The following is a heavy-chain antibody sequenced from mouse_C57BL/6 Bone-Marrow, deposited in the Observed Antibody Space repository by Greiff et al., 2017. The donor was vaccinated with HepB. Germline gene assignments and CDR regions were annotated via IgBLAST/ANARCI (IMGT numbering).Heavy chain of an antibody. J-gene: IGHJ3*01. CDR1: GYTFTDYY. CDR3: AREGDFAY. Sequence: VQRVESGAELVRPGASVKLSCKASGYTFTDYYINWVKQRPGQGLEWIARIYPGSGNTYYNEKFKGKATLTAEKSSSTAYMQLSSLTSEDSAVYFCAREGDFAYWGQGTLVTVSA. CDR2: IYPGSGNT. V-gene: IGHV1-76*01.